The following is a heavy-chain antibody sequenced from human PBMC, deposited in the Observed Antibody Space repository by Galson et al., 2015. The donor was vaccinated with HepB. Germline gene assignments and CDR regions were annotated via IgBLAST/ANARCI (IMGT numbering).Heavy chain of an antibody. Sequence: ETLSLTCTVSGGSISSYYWSWIRQPAGKGLEWIGRIYTSGSTNYNPSLKSRVTMSVDTSKNQFSLKLSSVTAADTAVYYCARVSFSSGSYYHPNWYFDLWGRGTLVTVSS. CDR1: GGSISSYY. CDR3: ARVSFSSGSYYHPNWYFDL. CDR2: IYTSGST. V-gene: IGHV4-4*07. J-gene: IGHJ2*01. D-gene: IGHD1-26*01.